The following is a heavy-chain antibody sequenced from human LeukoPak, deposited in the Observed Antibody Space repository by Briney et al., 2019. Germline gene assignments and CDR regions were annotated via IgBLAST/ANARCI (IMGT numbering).Heavy chain of an antibody. CDR3: ARGAHCSSTSCFHVGWFDP. D-gene: IGHD2-2*01. J-gene: IGHJ5*02. Sequence: HPGGSLRLSCAASGFTFSSYWMHWVRQAPGKGLVWVSRIKSDGGSTSYADSVKGRFTISRDNSKNTLYLQMNSLRAEDTAVYYCARGAHCSSTSCFHVGWFDPWGQGTLVTVSS. CDR2: IKSDGGST. V-gene: IGHV3-74*01. CDR1: GFTFSSYW.